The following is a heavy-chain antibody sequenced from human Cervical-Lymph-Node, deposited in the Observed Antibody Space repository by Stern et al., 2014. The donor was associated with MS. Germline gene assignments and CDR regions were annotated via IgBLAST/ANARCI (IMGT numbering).Heavy chain of an antibody. CDR1: GGTFSSYA. CDR2: IIPIFGTA. V-gene: IGHV1-69*01. CDR3: ARVRGDSSGWLYYYYGMDV. J-gene: IGHJ6*02. Sequence: VQLEESGAEVKKPGSSVKVSCKASGGTFSSYAISWVRQAPGQGLEWMGGIIPIFGTANYAQKFQGRVTITADESTSTAYMELSSLRSEDTAVYYCARVRGDSSGWLYYYYGMDVWGQGTTVTVSS. D-gene: IGHD6-19*01.